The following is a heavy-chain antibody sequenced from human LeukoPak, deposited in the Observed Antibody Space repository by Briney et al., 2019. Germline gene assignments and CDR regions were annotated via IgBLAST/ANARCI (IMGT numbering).Heavy chain of an antibody. CDR1: GFTFSGSA. V-gene: IGHV3-73*01. CDR2: IRSKANSYAT. Sequence: PGGSLRFSCAASGFTFSGSAMHRVRQASGKGLEWVGRIRSKANSYATAYAASVKGRFTISRDDSKNTAYLQMNSLKTEDTAVYYCTRQSVRGVMVYGMDVWGKGTTVTVSS. D-gene: IGHD3-10*01. CDR3: TRQSVRGVMVYGMDV. J-gene: IGHJ6*04.